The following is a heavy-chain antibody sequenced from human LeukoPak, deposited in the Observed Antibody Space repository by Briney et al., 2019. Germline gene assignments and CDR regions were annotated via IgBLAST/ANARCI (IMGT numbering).Heavy chain of an antibody. CDR1: GFTFGDYA. CDR2: ITSKAYGGTT. J-gene: IGHJ3*01. V-gene: IGHV3-49*03. Sequence: GGSLRLSCAASGFTFGDYAMSWFRQAPGKGLEWVGFITSKAYGGTTEYAASVKGRFTISRDDSKSIAYLQTNSLKTEDTAVYYCTRDSSADGRTDAFDLWGQGTMVTVSS. CDR3: TRDSSADGRTDAFDL. D-gene: IGHD3-22*01.